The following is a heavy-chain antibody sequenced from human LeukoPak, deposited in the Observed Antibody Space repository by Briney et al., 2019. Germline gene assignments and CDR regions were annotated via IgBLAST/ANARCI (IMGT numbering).Heavy chain of an antibody. V-gene: IGHV4-4*07. CDR3: ARGPNTSSFSLVGGSDI. Sequence: SETLSLTCTVSGGSISSSYWSWTRQPAGKGLEWIGRIYTCGSTDYNPSLKSRATMSVDTSKNQFSLKLASVTAADTAVYYCARGPNTSSFSLVGGSDIWGQGTMVTVSS. D-gene: IGHD3-16*02. J-gene: IGHJ3*02. CDR2: IYTCGST. CDR1: GGSISSSY.